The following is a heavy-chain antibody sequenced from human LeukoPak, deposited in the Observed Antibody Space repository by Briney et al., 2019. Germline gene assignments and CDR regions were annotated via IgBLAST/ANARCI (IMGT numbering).Heavy chain of an antibody. Sequence: GGSLRLSCVASGFTFNLHWMSWVRQAPGKGLEWVANMNQDGSEKYYLDSVRGRFTISRNNAKNLLYLQMNSLRAEDTAVYYCARTDSGVIMLYTIRSAFWGQGTLVTVSS. D-gene: IGHD2-8*01. V-gene: IGHV3-7*01. CDR3: ARTDSGVIMLYTIRSAF. CDR2: MNQDGSEK. J-gene: IGHJ4*02. CDR1: GFTFNLHW.